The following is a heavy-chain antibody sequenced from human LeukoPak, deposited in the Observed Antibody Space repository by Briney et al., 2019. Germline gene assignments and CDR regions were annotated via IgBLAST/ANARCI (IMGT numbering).Heavy chain of an antibody. CDR2: IYYSGST. V-gene: IGHV4-39*07. J-gene: IGHJ5*02. CDR1: GGSISSSSYY. D-gene: IGHD3-22*01. CDR3: ARRRYERGYYDSSGLGGNWFDP. Sequence: PSETLSLTCTVSGGSISSSSYYWGWIRQPPGKGLEWIGSIYYSGSTYYNPSLKSRVTISVDTSKNQFSLKLSSVTAADTAVYYCARRRYERGYYDSSGLGGNWFDPWGQGTLVTVSS.